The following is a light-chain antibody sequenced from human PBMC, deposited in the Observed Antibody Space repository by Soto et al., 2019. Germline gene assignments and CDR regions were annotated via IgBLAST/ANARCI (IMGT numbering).Light chain of an antibody. J-gene: IGKJ4*01. CDR3: QQYYNWPVT. CDR2: GAS. V-gene: IGKV3-15*01. Sequence: EILMTRSPATLSVSPGETVTFSCRASRSVSNRLAWYQHKPGQAPRLLISGASNGATGIPPKFSGSGSGTEFTLTVDSLQSDDIAVYYCQQYYNWPVTFGGGTKVDIK. CDR1: RSVSNR.